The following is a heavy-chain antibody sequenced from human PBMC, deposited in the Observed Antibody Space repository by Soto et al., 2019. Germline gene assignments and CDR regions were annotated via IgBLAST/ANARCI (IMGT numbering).Heavy chain of an antibody. V-gene: IGHV3-11*01. CDR3: ARDIEPPGLFFDY. J-gene: IGHJ4*02. D-gene: IGHD6-13*01. Sequence: PGGSLRLSCAASGFSFSDYYMSWIRQVPGKGLEWVSYISFSDNSIYYADSVKGRFTISRDNAKNSLYLQMNSLRAEDTAVYYCARDIEPPGLFFDYWGQGTLVTVSS. CDR2: ISFSDNSI. CDR1: GFSFSDYY.